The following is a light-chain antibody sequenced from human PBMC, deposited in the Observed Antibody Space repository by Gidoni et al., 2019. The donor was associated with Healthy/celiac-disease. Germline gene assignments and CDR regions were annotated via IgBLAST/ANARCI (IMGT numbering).Light chain of an antibody. J-gene: IGKJ4*01. CDR2: EAS. CDR3: QQRSNWPPALT. Sequence: EIVLTQSPATLSLSPGERATLSCRASQRVSSYLAWYQQKPGQAPRLLIYEASNRATGIPAMFSGSGSGTDFTLTISSLEPEDFAVYYCQQRSNWPPALTFXGXTKVEIK. CDR1: QRVSSY. V-gene: IGKV3-11*01.